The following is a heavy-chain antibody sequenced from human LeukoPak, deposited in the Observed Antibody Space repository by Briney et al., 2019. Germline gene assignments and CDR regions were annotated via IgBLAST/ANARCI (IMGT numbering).Heavy chain of an antibody. V-gene: IGHV3-48*04. J-gene: IGHJ4*02. Sequence: GGSLRLSCAASGFTFSSYSMNWVRQAPGKGLEWVSYIGAAGSTIYYADSVKGRFTISRDNAKNSLYLQLNSLRAEDTALYYCARDNPPDYWGQGTLVTVSS. CDR2: IGAAGSTI. CDR1: GFTFSSYS. CDR3: ARDNPPDY.